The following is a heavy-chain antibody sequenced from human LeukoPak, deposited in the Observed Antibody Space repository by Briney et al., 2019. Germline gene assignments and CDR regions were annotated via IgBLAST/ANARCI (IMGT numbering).Heavy chain of an antibody. Sequence: GGSLRLSCVASGFSFSDYWMSWVRQAPGKGLEWVVNIKKDGSEKYNVDSVKGRFTISRDNANKSLYLQMNSLRAEDTAVYYCAGESKGRSKIDYWGQGTLVTVSS. CDR1: GFSFSDYW. CDR3: AGESKGRSKIDY. J-gene: IGHJ4*02. V-gene: IGHV3-7*01. D-gene: IGHD4-17*01. CDR2: IKKDGSEK.